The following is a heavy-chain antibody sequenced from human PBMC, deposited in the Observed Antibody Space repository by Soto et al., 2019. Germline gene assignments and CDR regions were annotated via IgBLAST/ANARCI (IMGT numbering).Heavy chain of an antibody. Sequence: QVQLVQSGAEVKKPGASVKVSCKASGYNFNIHAINWVRQAPGQGLELMGWISAYDGKTTYAEKFQGRVTMTTDASTSTAYMVLSSLRSDDTAVYYCARDAHEYRTSYWFDAWGQGTLVTVSS. V-gene: IGHV1-18*01. CDR2: ISAYDGKT. D-gene: IGHD6-6*01. CDR1: GYNFNIHA. J-gene: IGHJ5*02. CDR3: ARDAHEYRTSYWFDA.